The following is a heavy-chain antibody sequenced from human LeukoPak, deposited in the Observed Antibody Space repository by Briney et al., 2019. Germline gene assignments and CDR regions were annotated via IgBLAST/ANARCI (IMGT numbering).Heavy chain of an antibody. J-gene: IGHJ6*04. CDR3: AELGITMIGGV. V-gene: IGHV3-7*01. D-gene: IGHD3-10*02. CDR2: IKQDGSVK. CDR1: GFTFSSYW. Sequence: PGGSLRLSCAASGFTFSSYWMTWVRQAPGKGLEWVANIKQDGSVKYYVDSVKGRFTISRDNAKNSLYLQMNSLRAEGTAVYYCAELGITMIGGVWGKGTTVTISS.